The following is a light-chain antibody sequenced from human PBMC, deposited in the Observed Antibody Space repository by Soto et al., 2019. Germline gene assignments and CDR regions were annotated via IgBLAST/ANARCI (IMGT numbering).Light chain of an antibody. J-gene: IGLJ2*01. CDR1: SSDVGGYNY. V-gene: IGLV2-8*01. CDR2: EVS. Sequence: QSALTQPPSASGSPGQSVTISCTGTSSDVGGYNYVSWYQQHPGKAPKVMIYEVSKRPSGVPDRFSGSKSGNTASLTVSGLQAEVEGDYSCSSYVVSNNVVFGGGTKLTVL. CDR3: SSYVVSNNVV.